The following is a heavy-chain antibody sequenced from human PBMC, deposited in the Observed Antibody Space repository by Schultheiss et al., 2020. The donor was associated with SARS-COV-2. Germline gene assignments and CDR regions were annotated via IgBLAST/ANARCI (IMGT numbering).Heavy chain of an antibody. D-gene: IGHD2-2*01. Sequence: SQTLSLTCAISGDSVSSNSAAWNWIRQSPSRGLEWLGRTYYRSKWYNDYAVSVKSRITINPDTSKNQFSLKLSSVSAADTAVYYCARVVVPAAIQSGWFDPWGQGTLVTVSS. CDR2: TYYRSKWYN. V-gene: IGHV6-1*01. J-gene: IGHJ5*02. CDR3: ARVVVPAAIQSGWFDP. CDR1: GDSVSSNSAA.